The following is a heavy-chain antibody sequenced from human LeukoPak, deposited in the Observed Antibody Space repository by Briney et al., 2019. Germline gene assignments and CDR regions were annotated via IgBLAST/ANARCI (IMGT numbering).Heavy chain of an antibody. D-gene: IGHD2-2*01. V-gene: IGHV3-30*04. J-gene: IGHJ6*02. CDR3: AKGGYCSTTSCTPWGMDV. Sequence: HPGRSLRLSCAASGFTFSSYAMHWVRQAPGKGLEWVAVISYDGSDKYYAGSVKGRFTISKDNSKNTLYLQMNSLRAVDTAVYYCAKGGYCSTTSCTPWGMDVWGQGTTVTVSS. CDR2: ISYDGSDK. CDR1: GFTFSSYA.